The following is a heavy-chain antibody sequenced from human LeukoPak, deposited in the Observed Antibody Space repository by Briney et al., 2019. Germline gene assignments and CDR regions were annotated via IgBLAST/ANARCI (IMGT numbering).Heavy chain of an antibody. CDR1: GGSFSDYY. Sequence: SETLSLNCTVYGGSFSDYYWSWIRQPPGKGLEWIGEINHSGSTNYNPSLKSRVTISVDTSKNQFSLKLSSVTAADTAVYYCATLRGKYYYGSGSYYNGRDYWGQGTLVTVSS. D-gene: IGHD3-10*01. CDR3: ATLRGKYYYGSGSYYNGRDY. V-gene: IGHV4-34*01. CDR2: INHSGST. J-gene: IGHJ4*02.